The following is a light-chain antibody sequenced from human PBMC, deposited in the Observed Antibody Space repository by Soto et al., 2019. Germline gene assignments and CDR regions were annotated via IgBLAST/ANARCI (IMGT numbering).Light chain of an antibody. J-gene: IGKJ1*01. CDR2: GAS. CDR3: NEDETSPQT. V-gene: IGKV3-20*01. Sequence: ELVLTQSPGTLSLSPGESATLSCRASQIVTSDCLAWYQQRPGQTPRLLIYGASSRATGIPDRFSGSGSGTDCPLTISRLEPEDFAVYYCNEDETSPQTFCQGPKVEIK. CDR1: QIVTSDC.